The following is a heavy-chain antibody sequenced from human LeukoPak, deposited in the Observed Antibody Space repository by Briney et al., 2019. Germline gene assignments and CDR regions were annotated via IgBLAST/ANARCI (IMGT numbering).Heavy chain of an antibody. D-gene: IGHD6-6*01. CDR3: TRVPPWAAAPPGY. J-gene: IGHJ4*02. CDR1: GFTFGDYA. Sequence: PGRSLRLSCTASGFTFGDYAVSWFRQAPGKGLEWVGFIRSKAYGGTTEYAASVKGRFTISRDDSKSIAYLQMNSLKTEDTAVYYCTRVPPWAAAPPGYWGQGTLVTVSS. V-gene: IGHV3-49*03. CDR2: IRSKAYGGTT.